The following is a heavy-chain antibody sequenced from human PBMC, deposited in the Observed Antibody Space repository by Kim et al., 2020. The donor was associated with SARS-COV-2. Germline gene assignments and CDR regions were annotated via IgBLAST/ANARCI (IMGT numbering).Heavy chain of an antibody. Sequence: GGSLRLSCAASGFTFSSYSMNWVRQAPGKGLEWVSCISSSSSYIYYADSVKGRFTISRDNAKNSLYLQMNSLRAEDTAVYYCARDGAWIQLWLSLPDYGMDVWGQGTTVTVSS. J-gene: IGHJ6*02. V-gene: IGHV3-21*01. CDR3: ARDGAWIQLWLSLPDYGMDV. CDR1: GFTFSSYS. D-gene: IGHD5-18*01. CDR2: ISSSSSYI.